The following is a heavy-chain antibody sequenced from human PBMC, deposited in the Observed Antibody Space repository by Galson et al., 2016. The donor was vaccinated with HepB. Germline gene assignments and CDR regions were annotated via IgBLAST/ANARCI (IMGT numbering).Heavy chain of an antibody. V-gene: IGHV3-21*01. Sequence: SLRLSCAASGFTFSTYTMNWVRQAPGKGLEWVSSVSRSSSYIFYADSVKGRFNLSRDNAKNSLYLQMNSLRAEDTAVYYCVRERHDYGDYGYYYNYGMDVWGQGTTVTVSS. CDR1: GFTFSTYT. CDR3: VRERHDYGDYGYYYNYGMDV. CDR2: VSRSSSYI. J-gene: IGHJ6*02. D-gene: IGHD4-17*01.